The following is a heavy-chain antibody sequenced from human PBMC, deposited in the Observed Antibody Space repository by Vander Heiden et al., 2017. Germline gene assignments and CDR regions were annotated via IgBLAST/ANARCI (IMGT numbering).Heavy chain of an antibody. D-gene: IGHD3-3*01. J-gene: IGHJ4*02. CDR3: AIHDFWSEDDSVEVDY. V-gene: IGHV3-30*03. CDR2: ISYDGSNK. Sequence: QVQLVESGGGVVQPGRSLRLSCAASGFSFSSYGMHWVRQAPGKGLEWVAVISYDGSNKYYADSVKGRFTISRDNSKNTLYLQMNSLRAEDTAVYYCAIHDFWSEDDSVEVDYWGQGTLVTVSS. CDR1: GFSFSSYG.